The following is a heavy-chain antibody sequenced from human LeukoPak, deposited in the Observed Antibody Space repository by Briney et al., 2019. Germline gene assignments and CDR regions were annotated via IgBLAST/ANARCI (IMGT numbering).Heavy chain of an antibody. CDR3: ARGFVAYGDYGGD. D-gene: IGHD4-17*01. CDR1: GGSFSGYY. J-gene: IGHJ4*02. CDR2: INHSGST. Sequence: SETLSLTCAVYGGSFSGYYWSWIRQPPGKGLEWIGEINHSGSTNYNPSLKSRVTISVDTSKNQFSLKLSSVNAADTAVYYCARGFVAYGDYGGDWGQGTLVTVSS. V-gene: IGHV4-34*01.